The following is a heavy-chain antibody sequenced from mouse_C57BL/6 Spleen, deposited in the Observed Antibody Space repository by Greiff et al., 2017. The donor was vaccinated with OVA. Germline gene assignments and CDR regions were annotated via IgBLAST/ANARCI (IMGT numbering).Heavy chain of an antibody. D-gene: IGHD4-1*01. CDR3: ARYGVGRNFAV. Sequence: EVKLVESGGGLVQPGGSLSLSCAASGFTFTDYYMSWVRQPPGKALEWLGFIRNKANGYTTEYSASVKGRFTISRDNSQSILYLQMNALRAEDSATYFCARYGVGRNFAVWGTGTPGTVSS. J-gene: IGHJ1*03. V-gene: IGHV7-3*01. CDR2: IRNKANGYTT. CDR1: GFTFTDYY.